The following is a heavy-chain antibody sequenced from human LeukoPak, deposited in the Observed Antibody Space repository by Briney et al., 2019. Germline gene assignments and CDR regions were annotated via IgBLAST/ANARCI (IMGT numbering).Heavy chain of an antibody. CDR1: GASFTANY. CDR3: ARLDCGGDCYVDY. Sequence: SETLSLTCTVPGASFTANYWSWIRQSPGRGLEWIGYIYYSGTTTYNPSLERRITMSVDMSKTQFSLRLHSVTATDTAVYYCARLDCGGDCYVDYWGQGIVVTVSS. V-gene: IGHV4-59*08. CDR2: IYYSGTT. D-gene: IGHD2-21*02. J-gene: IGHJ4*02.